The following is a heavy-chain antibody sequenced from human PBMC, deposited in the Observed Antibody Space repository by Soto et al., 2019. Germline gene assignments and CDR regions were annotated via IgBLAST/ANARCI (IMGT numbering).Heavy chain of an antibody. V-gene: IGHV3-21*01. CDR3: AISPKWTPLFRCGMDV. Sequence: EVPLVESGGGLVKPGGSLRLSCAASGFTFSSFSMNWVRQAPGKGLEWVSSISSTSSNIYHADSLKGRFTISRDNAQISLYLQIHSLRAEDTTVYYCAISPKWTPLFRCGMDVWGQGTTVIVAS. D-gene: IGHD2-21*01. CDR2: ISSTSSNI. J-gene: IGHJ6*02. CDR1: GFTFSSFS.